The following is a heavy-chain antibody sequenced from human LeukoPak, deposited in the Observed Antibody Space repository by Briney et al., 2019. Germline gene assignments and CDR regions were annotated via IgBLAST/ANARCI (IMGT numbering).Heavy chain of an antibody. Sequence: GGSLRLSCEASGFTFGSRAMYWVRQAPGKGLEWVAGIFGSGGSPHYADSVKGRFTISRDNPRNTVYLQINSLRDEDTAVYYCGKTTVGYSSGQKPAWPVDYWGQGTLVTVSS. CDR3: GKTTVGYSSGQKPAWPVDY. J-gene: IGHJ4*02. CDR1: GFTFGSRA. V-gene: IGHV3-23*01. CDR2: IFGSGGSP. D-gene: IGHD5-18*01.